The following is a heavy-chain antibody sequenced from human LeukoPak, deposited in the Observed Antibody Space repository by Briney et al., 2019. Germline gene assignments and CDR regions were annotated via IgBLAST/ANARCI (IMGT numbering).Heavy chain of an antibody. CDR2: IHYSGIT. D-gene: IGHD5-12*01. Sequence: PSETLSLTCTVFGDSINSHYWNWIRQPPGKGPEWIGCIHYSGITYYSPSLKSRVAISVDTSKKQFSLKLNSVTAADTAVYYCARDTYDYYFDPWGQGTLVTVSS. V-gene: IGHV4-59*11. CDR3: ARDTYDYYFDP. J-gene: IGHJ5*02. CDR1: GDSINSHY.